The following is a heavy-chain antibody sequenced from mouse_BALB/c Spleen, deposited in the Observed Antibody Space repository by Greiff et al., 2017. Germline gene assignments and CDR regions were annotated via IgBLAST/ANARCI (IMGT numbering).Heavy chain of an antibody. V-gene: IGHV5-4*02. Sequence: EVHLVESGGGLVKPGGSLKLSCAASGFTFSDYYMYWVRQTPEKRLEWVATISDGGSYTYYPDSVKGRFTISRDNAKNNLYLQMSSLKSEDTAMYYCARDPSTMIFAYWGQGTLVTVSA. CDR1: GFTFSDYY. CDR3: ARDPSTMIFAY. J-gene: IGHJ3*01. D-gene: IGHD2-4*01. CDR2: ISDGGSYT.